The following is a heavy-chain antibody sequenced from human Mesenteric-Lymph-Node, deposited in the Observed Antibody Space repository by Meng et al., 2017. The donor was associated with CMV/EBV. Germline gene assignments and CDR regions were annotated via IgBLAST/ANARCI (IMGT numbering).Heavy chain of an antibody. CDR2: ISYDGSNK. D-gene: IGHD3-22*01. CDR1: GFTFSSYA. CDR3: AKEKSPDSSGYFGY. V-gene: IGHV3-30*04. J-gene: IGHJ4*02. Sequence: GESLKISCAASGFTFSSYAMHWVRQAPGKGLEWVAVISYDGSNKYYADSVKGRFTISRDNSKNTLYLQMNSLRAEDTAVYYCAKEKSPDSSGYFGYWGQGTLVTVSS.